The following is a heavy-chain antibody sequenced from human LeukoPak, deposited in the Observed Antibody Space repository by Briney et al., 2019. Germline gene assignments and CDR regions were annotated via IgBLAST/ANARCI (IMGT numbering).Heavy chain of an antibody. V-gene: IGHV4-30-4*01. CDR3: ARPSYYDSRIDP. D-gene: IGHD3-22*01. CDR2: MYYSGST. CDR1: GGSISSGDYY. Sequence: PSETLSLTCTVSGGSISSGDYYWSWIRQPPGKGLEWIAYMYYSGSTYYNPSLKSRVTMSADTSKNQLSLKLSSVTAADTAVYYCARPSYYDSRIDPWGQGILVTVSS. J-gene: IGHJ5*02.